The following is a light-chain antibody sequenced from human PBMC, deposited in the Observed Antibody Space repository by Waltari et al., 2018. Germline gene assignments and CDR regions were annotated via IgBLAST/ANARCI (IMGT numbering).Light chain of an antibody. V-gene: IGLV7-46*01. CDR1: TGAVTRGHY. J-gene: IGLJ2*01. Sequence: QDVVTQEPSLTVSPGGTVTLTCGSSTGAVTRGHYPYWFQQKPGQAPRTLVLDVSNKHSVTPARFSGSLLGGKAALTLSGAQPEDEAEYYCLLSSIPGRPVFGGGTKLTVL. CDR2: DVS. CDR3: LLSSIPGRPV.